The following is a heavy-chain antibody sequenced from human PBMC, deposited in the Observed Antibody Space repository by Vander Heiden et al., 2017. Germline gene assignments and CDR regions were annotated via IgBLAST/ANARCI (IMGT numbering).Heavy chain of an antibody. V-gene: IGHV3-23*01. CDR3: AKDFGYYDSSGYYLGYLDY. D-gene: IGHD3-22*01. J-gene: IGHJ4*02. Sequence: EVQLLESGGGLVQPGGSLRLSCAASGFPFSRYAMSWVRQAPGKGLEWVSAISGSGGSTYYADSVKGRFTISRDNSKNTLYLQMNSLRAEDTAVYYCAKDFGYYDSSGYYLGYLDYWGQGTLVTVSS. CDR2: ISGSGGST. CDR1: GFPFSRYA.